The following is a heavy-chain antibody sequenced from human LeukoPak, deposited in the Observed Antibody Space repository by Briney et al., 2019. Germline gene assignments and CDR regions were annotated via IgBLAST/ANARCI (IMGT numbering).Heavy chain of an antibody. CDR3: ARSALVVPDFFDY. D-gene: IGHD2-2*01. CDR1: GFTFSNYS. V-gene: IGHV3-21*01. CDR2: ISSSSSYI. J-gene: IGHJ4*02. Sequence: GGSLRLSCAASGFTFSNYSMNWVRQALGKGLEWVSSISSSSSYIYYADSVKGRFTITRDNAKNSLYLQMNSLRAEDTAVYYCARSALVVPDFFDYWGQGTLVTVSS.